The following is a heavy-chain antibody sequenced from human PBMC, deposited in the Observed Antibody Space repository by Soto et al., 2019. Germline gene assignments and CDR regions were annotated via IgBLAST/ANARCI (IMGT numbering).Heavy chain of an antibody. CDR1: AYTFTSYG. Sequence: ASVKVSCKASAYTFTSYGFSWVRQAPGQGLEWMGWITAYNGNTKYAQKLQGRVTMTTDTSTSTAYMELRSLRSDDTAVYYCAIALAYCGGDCSNFDYWGQVTLVPVSS. D-gene: IGHD2-21*02. CDR2: ITAYNGNT. CDR3: AIALAYCGGDCSNFDY. J-gene: IGHJ4*02. V-gene: IGHV1-18*01.